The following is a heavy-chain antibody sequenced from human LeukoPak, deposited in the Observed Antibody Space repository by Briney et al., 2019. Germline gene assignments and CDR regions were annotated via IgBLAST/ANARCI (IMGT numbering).Heavy chain of an antibody. CDR1: AASISSSSHH. V-gene: IGHV4-39*01. CDR2: IYYGQTI. D-gene: IGHD3-10*01. Sequence: SETLSLTCTISAASISSSSHHWGWIRQSPGKGLEWIGSIYYGQTIYYNPSLNSRVTISVDTSKNQFSLKLNSVAATDTAVYYCARHYGPWGQGTLVTVSS. CDR3: ARHYGP. J-gene: IGHJ4*02.